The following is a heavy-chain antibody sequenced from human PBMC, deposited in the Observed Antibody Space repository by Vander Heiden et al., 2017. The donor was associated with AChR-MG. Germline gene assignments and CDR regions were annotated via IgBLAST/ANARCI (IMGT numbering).Heavy chain of an antibody. CDR2: IFSNDEK. CDR3: ARISLQRYYFDY. CDR1: GFSLSNARMG. Sequence: QVTLKESGPVLVKPTETLTLTCTVSGFSLSNARMGVSWIRQPPGKALEWLAQIFSNDEKSYSTSLKSRLTSSKDTSKSQVVLTMTNMDPVDTATYYCARISLQRYYFDYWGQGTLVTVSS. D-gene: IGHD6-25*01. J-gene: IGHJ4*02. V-gene: IGHV2-26*01.